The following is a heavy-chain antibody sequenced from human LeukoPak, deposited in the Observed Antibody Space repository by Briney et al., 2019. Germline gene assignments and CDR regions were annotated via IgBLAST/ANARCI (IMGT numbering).Heavy chain of an antibody. CDR2: ISDTTSYT. Sequence: GSLRLSCAASGFTFSDYYMSWIRQAPGKGLEWVSYISDTTSYTNYADSVKGRFTISRDNAKNSLYLQMNSLSAEDTAVYYCARANDLIDSWGQGTLSPSPQ. J-gene: IGHJ4*02. V-gene: IGHV3-11*05. CDR1: GFTFSDYY. CDR3: ARANDLIDS.